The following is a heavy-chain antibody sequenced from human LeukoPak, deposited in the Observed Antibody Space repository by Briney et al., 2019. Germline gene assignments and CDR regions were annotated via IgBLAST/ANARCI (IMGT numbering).Heavy chain of an antibody. CDR2: IRSKANSHAT. V-gene: IGHV3-73*01. CDR3: TTRIPQDAFDI. Sequence: GGSLRLSCAASGFTFSGSAMHWVRQASGKGLEWVGRIRSKANSHATAYAASVKGRFTISRDDSKNTAYLQMNSLKTEDTAVYYCTTRIPQDAFDIWGQGTMVTVSS. CDR1: GFTFSGSA. J-gene: IGHJ3*02.